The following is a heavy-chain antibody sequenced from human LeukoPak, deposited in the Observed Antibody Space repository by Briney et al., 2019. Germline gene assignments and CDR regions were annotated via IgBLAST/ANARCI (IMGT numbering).Heavy chain of an antibody. CDR2: INPNSGGT. CDR3: AVLNLNYGSGSYYNAPTFDY. CDR1: GYTFTGYY. J-gene: IGHJ4*02. V-gene: IGHV1-2*06. D-gene: IGHD3-10*01. Sequence: ASVKVSCKASGYTFTGYYMHWVRQAPGQGLEWMGRINPNSGGTNYAQKFQGRVTMTRDTSISTAYMELSRLRSDDTAVYYCAVLNLNYGSGSYYNAPTFDYWGQGTLVTVSS.